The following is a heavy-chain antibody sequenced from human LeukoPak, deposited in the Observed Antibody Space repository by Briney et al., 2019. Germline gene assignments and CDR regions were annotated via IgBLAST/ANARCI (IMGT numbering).Heavy chain of an antibody. CDR2: ISYDGSNK. J-gene: IGHJ4*02. CDR3: AKLPTVVTSFDY. D-gene: IGHD4-23*01. CDR1: GFTFSSYG. V-gene: IGHV3-30*18. Sequence: GRSLRLSCAASGFTFSSYGMHWVRQAPGKGLEWVAVISYDGSNKYYADSVKGRFTISRDNSKNTLYLQMNSLRAEDTAVYYCAKLPTVVTSFDYWGQGTLVTVSS.